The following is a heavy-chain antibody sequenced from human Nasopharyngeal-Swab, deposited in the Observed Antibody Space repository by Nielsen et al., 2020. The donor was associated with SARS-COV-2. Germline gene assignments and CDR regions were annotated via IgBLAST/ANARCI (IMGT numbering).Heavy chain of an antibody. V-gene: IGHV3-48*03. Sequence: GGSLRLSCAASGFTFSGYEMNWVRQAPGKGLEWVAYISTSGSRIYYAESVNGRFTISRDNARNLVYLQMSSLRAGDTAVYYCAREVTGTTPGNLDPWGKGTLVTVSS. J-gene: IGHJ5*01. CDR2: ISTSGSRI. CDR1: GFTFSGYE. CDR3: AREVTGTTPGNLDP. D-gene: IGHD1-7*01.